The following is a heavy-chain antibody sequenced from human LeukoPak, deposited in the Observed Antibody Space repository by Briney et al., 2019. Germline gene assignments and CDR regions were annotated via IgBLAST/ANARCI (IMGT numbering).Heavy chain of an antibody. CDR1: GGSISSSGYY. J-gene: IGHJ6*03. D-gene: IGHD2-2*02. Sequence: SETLSLTCTVSGGSISSSGYYWGWIRQPPGKGLEWIGNMYYIGSTYNNPSLKSRVTISVDTSKNQFSLKLSSVTAADTAVYYCARHQVVSSIPPSYYMDVWGKGTTVTVAS. V-gene: IGHV4-39*01. CDR2: MYYIGST. CDR3: ARHQVVSSIPPSYYMDV.